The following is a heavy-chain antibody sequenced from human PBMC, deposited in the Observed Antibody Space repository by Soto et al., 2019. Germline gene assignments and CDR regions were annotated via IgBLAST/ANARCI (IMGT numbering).Heavy chain of an antibody. V-gene: IGHV4-30-2*01. CDR2: IYHSGST. D-gene: IGHD3-10*01. J-gene: IGHJ4*02. CDR1: GGSISSGGYS. Sequence: SETLSLTCAVSGGSISSGGYSWSWIRQPPGKGLEWIGYIYHSGSTYYNPSLKSRVTISVDRSKNQFSLKLSSVTAADTALYYCVRSGDYRSGSYWYFFDYWGQGALVTVSS. CDR3: VRSGDYRSGSYWYFFDY.